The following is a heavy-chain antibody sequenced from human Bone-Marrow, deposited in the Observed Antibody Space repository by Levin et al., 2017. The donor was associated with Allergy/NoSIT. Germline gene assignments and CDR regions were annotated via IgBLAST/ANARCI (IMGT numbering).Heavy chain of an antibody. J-gene: IGHJ4*02. D-gene: IGHD1-7*01. CDR3: AREHFRFGTTDY. V-gene: IGHV4-34*01. CDR2: INHSGST. Sequence: PGGSLRLSCAVYGGSFSGYYWSWIRQPPGKGLEWIGEINHSGSTNYNPSLKSRVTISVDTSKNQFSLKLSSVTAADTAVYYCAREHFRFGTTDYWGQGTLVTVSS. CDR1: GGSFSGYY.